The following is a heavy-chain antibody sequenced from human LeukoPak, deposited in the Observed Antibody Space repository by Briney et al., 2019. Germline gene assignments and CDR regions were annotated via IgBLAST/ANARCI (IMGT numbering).Heavy chain of an antibody. V-gene: IGHV4-59*01. CDR1: SGSIRPNY. J-gene: IGHJ6*03. CDR3: ARGDFCSKSNCYLRPMDV. Sequence: SETLSLTCSVSSGSIRPNYWSWIRQPPGKGLEWIGYIYYSGSTTYNPSLKSRVTMSVDTAKNQFSLKLRSVTAADTAVYYCARGDFCSKSNCYLRPMDVWGKGTTVTVSS. D-gene: IGHD3-3*01. CDR2: IYYSGST.